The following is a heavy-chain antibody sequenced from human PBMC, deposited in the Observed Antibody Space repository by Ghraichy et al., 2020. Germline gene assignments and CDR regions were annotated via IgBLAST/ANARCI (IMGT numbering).Heavy chain of an antibody. D-gene: IGHD2-2*01. CDR2: IKSKTDGGTT. Sequence: GGSLRLSCAASGFTFSNVWMSWVRQAPGKGLEWVGRIKSKTDGGTTDYAAPVKGRFTISRDDSKNTLYLQMNSLKTEDTAVYYCTTDRVETIVVVPAARGPEGYWGQGTLVTVSS. J-gene: IGHJ4*02. V-gene: IGHV3-15*01. CDR1: GFTFSNVW. CDR3: TTDRVETIVVVPAARGPEGY.